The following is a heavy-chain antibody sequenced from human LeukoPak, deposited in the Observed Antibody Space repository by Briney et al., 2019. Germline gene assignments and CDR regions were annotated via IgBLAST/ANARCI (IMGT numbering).Heavy chain of an antibody. J-gene: IGHJ5*02. CDR1: GDSVSSNSAA. Sequence: SQTLSLTCAISGDSVSSNSAAWNWIRQSPSRGLKWLGRTYYRSKWYNDYAVSVKSRITINPDTSKNQFSLQLNSVTPEDTAVYYCARDSCSSTSCFPLDWFDPWGQGTLVTVSS. D-gene: IGHD2-2*01. V-gene: IGHV6-1*01. CDR3: ARDSCSSTSCFPLDWFDP. CDR2: TYYRSKWYN.